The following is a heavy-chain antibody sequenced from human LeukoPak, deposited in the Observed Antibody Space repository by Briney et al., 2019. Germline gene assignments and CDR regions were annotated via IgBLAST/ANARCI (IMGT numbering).Heavy chain of an antibody. CDR3: ASPIAAAGSGFDY. CDR2: IYYSGST. D-gene: IGHD6-13*01. Sequence: PSETLSLTCTVSGGSISSSSYYWGWIRQPPGKGLEWIGSIYYSGSTYYNPSLKSRVTISVDTSKNQFSLKLSSVTAADTAVYYCASPIAAAGSGFDYWGQGTLVTVSS. J-gene: IGHJ4*02. V-gene: IGHV4-39*01. CDR1: GGSISSSSYY.